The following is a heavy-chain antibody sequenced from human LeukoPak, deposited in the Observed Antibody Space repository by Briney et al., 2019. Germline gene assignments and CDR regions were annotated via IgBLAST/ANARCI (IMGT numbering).Heavy chain of an antibody. CDR1: GGSFSGYY. Sequence: KASETLSLTCAVYGGSFSGYYWSWIRQPPGKGLEWIGEINHSGSTNYNPSLKSRVAISVDTSKNQFSLKLSSVTAADTAVYYCARRKGLITMVRGVISHFDYWGQGTLVTVSS. J-gene: IGHJ4*02. CDR2: INHSGST. D-gene: IGHD3-10*01. CDR3: ARRKGLITMVRGVISHFDY. V-gene: IGHV4-34*01.